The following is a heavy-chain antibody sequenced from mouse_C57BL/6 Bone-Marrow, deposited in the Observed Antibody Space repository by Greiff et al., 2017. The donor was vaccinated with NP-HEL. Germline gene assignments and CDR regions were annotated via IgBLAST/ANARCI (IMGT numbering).Heavy chain of an antibody. D-gene: IGHD1-1*01. V-gene: IGHV3-1*01. J-gene: IGHJ2*01. CDR1: GYSITSGYD. Sequence: ESGPGMVKPSQSLSLTCTVTGYSITSGYDWHWIRHFPGNKLEWMGYISYSGSTNYNPSLKSRISITHDTSKNHFFLKLNSVTTEDTATYYCAREGYYGSSLYYFDYWGQGTTLTVSS. CDR2: ISYSGST. CDR3: AREGYYGSSLYYFDY.